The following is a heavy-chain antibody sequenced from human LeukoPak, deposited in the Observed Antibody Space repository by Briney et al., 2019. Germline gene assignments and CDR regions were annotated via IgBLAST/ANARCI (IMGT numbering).Heavy chain of an antibody. Sequence: ASVKVSCKGSGYTFSSYGISWVRQAPGQGLEWMGWINPNSGGTNYAQKFQGRVTMTRDTSISTAFMELSRLRSDDAAVYYCASDYYDSSGYSVWGQGTLVTVSS. V-gene: IGHV1-2*02. CDR3: ASDYYDSSGYSV. CDR1: GYTFSSYG. CDR2: INPNSGGT. J-gene: IGHJ4*02. D-gene: IGHD3-22*01.